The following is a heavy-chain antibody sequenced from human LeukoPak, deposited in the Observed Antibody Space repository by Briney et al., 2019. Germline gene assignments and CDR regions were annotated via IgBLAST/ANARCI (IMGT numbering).Heavy chain of an antibody. CDR3: AGGKSYYYDSSGSIGDY. CDR1: GYTFTSYG. V-gene: IGHV1-69*06. J-gene: IGHJ4*02. D-gene: IGHD3-22*01. CDR2: IIPIFGTA. Sequence: EASVKVSCKASGYTFTSYGISWVRQAPGQGLEWMGGIIPIFGTANYAQKFQGRVTITADKSTSTAYMELSSLRSEDTAVYYCAGGKSYYYDSSGSIGDYWGQGTLVTVSS.